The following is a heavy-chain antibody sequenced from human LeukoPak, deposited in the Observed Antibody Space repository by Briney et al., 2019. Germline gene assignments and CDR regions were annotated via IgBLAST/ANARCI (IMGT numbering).Heavy chain of an antibody. D-gene: IGHD2-21*01. V-gene: IGHV4-59*01. CDR1: GGSISSYY. Sequence: SETLSLTCTVSGGSISSYYWSWIRQPPGKGLEWIGYIYYSGSTNYNPSLKSRVTISVDTSKNQFSLKLSSVTAADTAVYYCASGISMGRGGLDAFDIWGQGTMVTVSS. CDR2: IYYSGST. CDR3: ASGISMGRGGLDAFDI. J-gene: IGHJ3*02.